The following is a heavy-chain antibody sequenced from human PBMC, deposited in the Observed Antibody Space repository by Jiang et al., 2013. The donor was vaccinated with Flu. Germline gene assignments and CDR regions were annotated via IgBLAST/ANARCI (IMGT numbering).Heavy chain of an antibody. Sequence: GAEVKKPGESLKISCKGSGYSFTSYWIGWVRQMPGKGLEWMGIIYPGDSDTRYSPSFRGQVTISADKSISTAYLQWSSLKASDTAMYYCARHGPAPNSGYLVWYFDYWGQGTLVTVSS. J-gene: IGHJ4*02. CDR1: GYSFTSYW. CDR2: IYPGDSDT. D-gene: IGHD3-22*01. CDR3: ARHGPAPNSGYLVWYFDY. V-gene: IGHV5-51*01.